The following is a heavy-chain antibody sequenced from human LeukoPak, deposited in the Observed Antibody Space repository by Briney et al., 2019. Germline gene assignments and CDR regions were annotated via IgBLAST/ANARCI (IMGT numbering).Heavy chain of an antibody. Sequence: SETLSLTCAVYGGSFSGYYWSWIRQPPGKGLEWIGEINHSGRTNYNPSLESRVTISVDTSKNQFSLKLISVTAADTAVYYCARFFAGYSSSWLLTHTKGAFDIWGQGTMVTVSS. V-gene: IGHV4-34*01. CDR2: INHSGRT. CDR3: ARFFAGYSSSWLLTHTKGAFDI. D-gene: IGHD6-13*01. J-gene: IGHJ3*02. CDR1: GGSFSGYY.